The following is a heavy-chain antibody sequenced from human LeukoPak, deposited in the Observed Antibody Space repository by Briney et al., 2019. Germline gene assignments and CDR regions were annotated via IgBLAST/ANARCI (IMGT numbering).Heavy chain of an antibody. Sequence: TGGSLRLSCAASGFTFSSYAMHWVRQAPGKGPEWVAVISYDGSNKYYADSVKGRFTISRDNSKNTLYLQMNSLRAEDTAVYYCARAAYYYDSSGYLSPLDYWGQGTLVTVSS. CDR2: ISYDGSNK. D-gene: IGHD3-22*01. J-gene: IGHJ4*02. CDR3: ARAAYYYDSSGYLSPLDY. CDR1: GFTFSSYA. V-gene: IGHV3-30*04.